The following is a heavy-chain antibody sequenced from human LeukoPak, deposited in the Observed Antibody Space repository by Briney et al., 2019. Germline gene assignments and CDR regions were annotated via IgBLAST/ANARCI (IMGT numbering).Heavy chain of an antibody. J-gene: IGHJ5*02. Sequence: TGGSLRLSCAASGFTFGSYSMNWVRQAPGKGLEWVSSISSSSSYIYYADSEKGRFTISRDNAKNSLYLQMNSLRAEDTAVYYCARDPNCSSTSCYTVGNWFDPWGQGTLVTVSS. V-gene: IGHV3-21*01. CDR2: ISSSSSYI. D-gene: IGHD2-2*02. CDR1: GFTFGSYS. CDR3: ARDPNCSSTSCYTVGNWFDP.